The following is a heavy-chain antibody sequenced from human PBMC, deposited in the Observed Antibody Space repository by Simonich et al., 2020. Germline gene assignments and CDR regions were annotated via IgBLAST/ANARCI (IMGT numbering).Heavy chain of an antibody. D-gene: IGHD6-13*01. CDR2: INPNSGGT. Sequence: QVQLVQSGAEVKKPGASVKVSCKASGYTFTGYYMHWVRQAPGQGLEWMGWINPNSGGTNHAQKFQGRVTMTRDTSISTAYMELSRLRSDDTAVYYCARGASIAAAGTIDWGQGTLVTVSS. CDR1: GYTFTGYY. V-gene: IGHV1-2*02. CDR3: ARGASIAAAGTID. J-gene: IGHJ4*02.